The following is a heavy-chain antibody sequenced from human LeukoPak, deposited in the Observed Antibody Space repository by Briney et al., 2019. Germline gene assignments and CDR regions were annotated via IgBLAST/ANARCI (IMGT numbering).Heavy chain of an antibody. V-gene: IGHV3-74*01. Sequence: GGSLRLSCVASGFTFSNYYMHWVRQVPGKGPVWVSRISGDGSSILYADSVKGRFTISRDNAKNSLYVQMNSLRADDSAVYYCARSSGGVYIQWGQGTLVTVSS. CDR1: GFTFSNYY. D-gene: IGHD2-15*01. CDR2: ISGDGSSI. CDR3: ARSSGGVYIQ. J-gene: IGHJ4*02.